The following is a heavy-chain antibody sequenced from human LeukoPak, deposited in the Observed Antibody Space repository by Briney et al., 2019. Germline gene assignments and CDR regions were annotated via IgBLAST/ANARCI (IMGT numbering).Heavy chain of an antibody. V-gene: IGHV1-8*01. D-gene: IGHD1-26*01. Sequence: GASVKVSCKASGYTFTSYDINWVRQATGQGLEWMGWMNPNSGNTGYAQKFRGRVTMTRNTSISTAYMELSSLRSEDTAVYYCARVGLYSGSYSPAFDIWGQGTMVTVSS. CDR3: ARVGLYSGSYSPAFDI. J-gene: IGHJ3*02. CDR2: MNPNSGNT. CDR1: GYTFTSYD.